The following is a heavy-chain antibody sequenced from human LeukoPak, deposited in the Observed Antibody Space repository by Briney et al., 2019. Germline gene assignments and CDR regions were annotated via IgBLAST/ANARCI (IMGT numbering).Heavy chain of an antibody. CDR1: GVMFPSYW. Sequence: PGGSLRLSCAASGVMFPSYWMTWVRQAPGKGLEWVANMKQDGSNIYYVDSVKGRFTISRDNAKNSVYLQMNSLRADDTAVYYCARENWGTFDYWGQGTLVTVSS. J-gene: IGHJ4*02. V-gene: IGHV3-7*04. D-gene: IGHD7-27*01. CDR2: MKQDGSNI. CDR3: ARENWGTFDY.